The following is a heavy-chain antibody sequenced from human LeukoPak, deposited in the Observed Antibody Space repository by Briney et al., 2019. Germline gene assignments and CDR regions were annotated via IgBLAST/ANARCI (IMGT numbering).Heavy chain of an antibody. Sequence: GGSLRLSCVASGFTFSSYTMHWVRQAPGKGLEWVALISNDGTNKYYADSVRGRFTISRDNSKNTLYLQMNSLRAEDTAVYYCAGDDSGYGDGWAYFRHWGQGTLVTVSS. CDR3: AGDDSGYGDGWAYFRH. CDR1: GFTFSSYT. CDR2: ISNDGTNK. D-gene: IGHD5-12*01. V-gene: IGHV3-30*04. J-gene: IGHJ1*01.